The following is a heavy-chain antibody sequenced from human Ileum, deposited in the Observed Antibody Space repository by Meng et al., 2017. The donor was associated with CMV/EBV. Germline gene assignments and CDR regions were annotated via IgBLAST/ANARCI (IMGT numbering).Heavy chain of an antibody. V-gene: IGHV4-30-4*01. CDR2: IYYSGST. D-gene: IGHD1-1*01. Sequence: QVQLLESGPGLVNPSPTLSLTCTFSGGSISSGDYYWSWIRQPPGKGLEWIGYIYYSGSTYYNPSLKSRVTISADTSKNQFSLKLNSVTAADTAVYYCASGSPQLGYVWGQGTLVTVSS. CDR3: ASGSPQLGYV. CDR1: GGSISSGDYY. J-gene: IGHJ4*02.